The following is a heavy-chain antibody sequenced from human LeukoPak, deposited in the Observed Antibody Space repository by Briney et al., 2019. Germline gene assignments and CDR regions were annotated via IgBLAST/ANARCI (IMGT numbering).Heavy chain of an antibody. D-gene: IGHD2-21*01. CDR1: GFTLSSYA. V-gene: IGHV3-23*01. Sequence: GGSLRLSCAASGFTLSSYAMSWVRQAPGKGLEGVSAISGSGGSTYYADSVKGRFTISRENSKNTLYLQMNSLRAEDTAVYYCAKFLPPHIVVANYYFDYWGQGTLVTVSS. CDR2: ISGSGGST. J-gene: IGHJ4*02. CDR3: AKFLPPHIVVANYYFDY.